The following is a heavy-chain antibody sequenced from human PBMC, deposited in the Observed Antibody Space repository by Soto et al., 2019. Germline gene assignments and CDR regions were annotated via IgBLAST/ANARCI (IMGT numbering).Heavy chain of an antibody. Sequence: ASVKVSCKASGGTFSSYAISWVRQAPGQGLEWMGGIIPIFGTANYAQKFQGRVTITADESTSTAYMELSSLRSEDTAVYYCAPSYSSSPGAGLGGDYYYYGMDVWGKGTKVTVSS. CDR1: GGTFSSYA. D-gene: IGHD6-6*01. CDR3: APSYSSSPGAGLGGDYYYYGMDV. J-gene: IGHJ6*04. CDR2: IIPIFGTA. V-gene: IGHV1-69*13.